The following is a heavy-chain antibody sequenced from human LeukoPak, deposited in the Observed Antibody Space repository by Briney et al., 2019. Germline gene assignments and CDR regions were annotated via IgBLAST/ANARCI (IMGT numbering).Heavy chain of an antibody. Sequence: KPGGSLRLSCAASGFTFSDYYMSWIRQAPGKGLEWVSYISSSSSYTNYADSVKGRFTISRDNAKSSLYLQMNSLRAEDTAVYYCARDKSRQQLHFDYWGQGTLVTVSS. CDR1: GFTFSDYY. D-gene: IGHD6-13*01. J-gene: IGHJ4*02. CDR3: ARDKSRQQLHFDY. V-gene: IGHV3-11*06. CDR2: ISSSSSYT.